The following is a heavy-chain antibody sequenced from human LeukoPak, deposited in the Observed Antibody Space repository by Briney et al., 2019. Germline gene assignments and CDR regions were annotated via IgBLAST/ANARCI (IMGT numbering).Heavy chain of an antibody. CDR1: GFTFSSNW. D-gene: IGHD1-26*01. V-gene: IGHV3-74*01. CDR3: VRDLGGRSGQ. Sequence: GGSLRLSCAASGFTFSSNWMHWVRQAPGKGLVWVSRINEDGSTTNYADSVKGRFTIFRDNAKNTLYLQMNSLRAEDTAVYYCVRDLGGRSGQWGQGTLVTVSS. CDR2: INEDGSTT. J-gene: IGHJ4*02.